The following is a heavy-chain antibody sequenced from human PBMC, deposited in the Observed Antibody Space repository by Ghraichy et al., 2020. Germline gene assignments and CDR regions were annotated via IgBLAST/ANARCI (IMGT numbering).Heavy chain of an antibody. D-gene: IGHD6-13*01. V-gene: IGHV4-39*01. CDR2: IYYSGST. CDR3: ARNGYSSSWYLEPY. CDR1: GGSISSSSYY. Sequence: SETLSLTCTVSGGSISSSSYYWGWIRQPPGKGLEWIGSIYYSGSTYYNPSLKSRVTISVDTSKNQFSLKLSSVTAADTAVYYCARNGYSSSWYLEPYWGQGTLVTVSS. J-gene: IGHJ4*02.